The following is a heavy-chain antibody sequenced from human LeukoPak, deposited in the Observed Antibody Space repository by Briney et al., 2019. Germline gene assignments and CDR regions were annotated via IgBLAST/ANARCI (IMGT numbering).Heavy chain of an antibody. D-gene: IGHD5-12*01. CDR1: GFTFDSYS. CDR2: ISSDGNKK. J-gene: IGHJ4*02. V-gene: IGHV3-30*04. Sequence: AGWSLRLSCAASGFTFDSYSLHWVRQAPGTGLEWVAVISSDGNKKYYADSVKGRFTISRDNSKNTLYLQMNSLRGEDTAMYYCARPPEYSRLRLPFACWGQGTLVTVSS. CDR3: ARPPEYSRLRLPFAC.